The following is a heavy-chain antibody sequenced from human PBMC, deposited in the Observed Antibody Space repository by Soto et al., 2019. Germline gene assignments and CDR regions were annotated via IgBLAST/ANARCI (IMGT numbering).Heavy chain of an antibody. V-gene: IGHV3-33*01. CDR1: GFTFSSYG. J-gene: IGHJ6*03. D-gene: IGHD4-17*01. CDR2: IWYDGSNK. Sequence: QVQLVESGGGVVQPGRSLRLSCAASGFTFSSYGMHWVRQAPGKGLEWVAVIWYDGSNKYYADSVKGRFTISRDNSKKSLYLQINSLGAEDTAVYYCARAPPDYGDYYMDVWGKGTTVTVSS. CDR3: ARAPPDYGDYYMDV.